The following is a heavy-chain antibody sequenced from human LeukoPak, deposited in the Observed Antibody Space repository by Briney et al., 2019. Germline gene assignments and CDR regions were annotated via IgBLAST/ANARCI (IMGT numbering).Heavy chain of an antibody. CDR1: GGAISSGGYY. V-gene: IGHV4-31*03. Sequence: SQTLSLTCTVSGGAISSGGYYWSWIRQHPGKGLEWIGYIYYSGSTYYNPSLKSRVTISVDMPKNQFSLKLSSVTAADTAVYYCARAGSGYEYYFDYWGQGTLVTVSS. CDR2: IYYSGST. CDR3: ARAGSGYEYYFDY. J-gene: IGHJ4*02. D-gene: IGHD5-12*01.